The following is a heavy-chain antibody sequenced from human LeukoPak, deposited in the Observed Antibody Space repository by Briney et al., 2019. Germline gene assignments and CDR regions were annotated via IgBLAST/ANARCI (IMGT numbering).Heavy chain of an antibody. J-gene: IGHJ6*03. V-gene: IGHV3-9*01. CDR3: AKGGDYGDYVGYYYYMDV. D-gene: IGHD4-17*01. CDR2: ISWNSGSI. Sequence: GRSLRLSCAASGLTFDDYAMHWVRQAPGKGLEWVSGISWNSGSIGYADSVKGRFTISRDNAKNSLYLQMNSLRAEDTALYYCAKGGDYGDYVGYYYYMDVWGKGTTVTVSS. CDR1: GLTFDDYA.